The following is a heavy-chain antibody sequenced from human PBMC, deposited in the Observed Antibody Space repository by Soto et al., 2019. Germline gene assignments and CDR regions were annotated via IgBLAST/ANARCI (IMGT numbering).Heavy chain of an antibody. V-gene: IGHV4-30-4*01. CDR3: ARVRVDYYDSSGYYLFDY. D-gene: IGHD3-22*01. J-gene: IGHJ4*02. Sequence: TSETLSLTCTVSGGSISSGDYYWSWIRQPPGKGLEWIGYIYYSGSTYYNPSLKSRVTISVDTSKNQFSLKLSSVTAADTAVYYCARVRVDYYDSSGYYLFDYWGQGTLATVSS. CDR1: GGSISSGDYY. CDR2: IYYSGST.